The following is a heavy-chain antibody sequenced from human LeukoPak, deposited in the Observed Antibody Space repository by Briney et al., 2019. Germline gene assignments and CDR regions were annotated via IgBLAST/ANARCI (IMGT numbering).Heavy chain of an antibody. CDR2: IYTSGST. D-gene: IGHD2-8*01. CDR1: GGSISTYY. CDR3: AREMWCSNGVCPHYYMDV. Sequence: SETLSLTCTVPGGSISTYYWSWIRQPAGKGLEWIGRIYTSGSTNYNPSLKSRVTISVDKSKNQFSLKLSSVTAADTAVYYCAREMWCSNGVCPHYYMDVWGKGTTVTVSS. V-gene: IGHV4-4*07. J-gene: IGHJ6*03.